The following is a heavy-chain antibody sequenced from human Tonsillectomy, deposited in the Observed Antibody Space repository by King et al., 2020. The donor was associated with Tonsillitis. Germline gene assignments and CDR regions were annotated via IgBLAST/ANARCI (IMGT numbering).Heavy chain of an antibody. CDR1: GFTFRKSA. V-gene: IGHV3-23*04. D-gene: IGHD2-2*01. Sequence: EVQLVESGGSFVQPGGSLRLACAASGFTFRKSAMSWVRRAPGKGLEWVSVINGRGNSTYYADSVRGRFAISRDNSKNTLYLQMNSLRVEDSAIYYCAKDWVEVPAAETYNYYGMDVWGQGTTVTVSS. CDR2: INGRGNST. CDR3: AKDWVEVPAAETYNYYGMDV. J-gene: IGHJ6*02.